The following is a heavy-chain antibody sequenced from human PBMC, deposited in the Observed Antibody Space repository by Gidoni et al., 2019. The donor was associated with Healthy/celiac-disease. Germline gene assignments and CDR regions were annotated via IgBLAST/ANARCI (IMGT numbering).Heavy chain of an antibody. D-gene: IGHD2-15*01. Sequence: EVQLLESGGGLVQPGGSLRLSCAASGFTFSSYAMSWVRQAPGKGLEWVSAISGSGGSTYYADAVKGRFTISRDNSKNTLYLQMNSLRAEDTAVYYCAKAVGGNLAYYYGMDVWGQGTTVTVSS. CDR2: ISGSGGST. CDR1: GFTFSSYA. V-gene: IGHV3-23*01. J-gene: IGHJ6*02. CDR3: AKAVGGNLAYYYGMDV.